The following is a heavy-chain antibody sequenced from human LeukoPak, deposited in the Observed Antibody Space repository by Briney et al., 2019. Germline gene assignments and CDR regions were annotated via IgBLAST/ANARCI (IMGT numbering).Heavy chain of an antibody. CDR2: ISGSGGST. J-gene: IGHJ6*03. Sequence: GGSLRLSCAASGFTFSSYAMSWVRQAPGKGLEWVSAISGSGGSTYYADSVKGRFTISRDNSKNTLYLQMNSLRAEDTAVYYCAKSQALEWLLYHYYYYMDVWGKGTTVTVSS. CDR1: GFTFSSYA. CDR3: AKSQALEWLLYHYYYYMDV. V-gene: IGHV3-23*01. D-gene: IGHD3-3*01.